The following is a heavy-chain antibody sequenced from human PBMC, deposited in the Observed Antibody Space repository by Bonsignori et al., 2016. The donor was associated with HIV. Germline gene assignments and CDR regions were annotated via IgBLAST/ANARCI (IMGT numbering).Heavy chain of an antibody. CDR3: AGGVHGLI. D-gene: IGHD2-8*01. V-gene: IGHV1-8*01. CDR2: MNPNSGNT. Sequence: WVRQAPGQGLEWMGWMNPNSGNTGYAQKFQGRVTMTRNGSISTAYMELSGLRSEDTAVYYCAGGVHGLIWGPGTMVTVSS. J-gene: IGHJ3*02.